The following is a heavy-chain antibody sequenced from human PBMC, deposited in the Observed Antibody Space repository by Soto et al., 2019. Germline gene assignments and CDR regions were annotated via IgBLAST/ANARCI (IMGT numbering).Heavy chain of an antibody. V-gene: IGHV1-8*01. CDR3: ARGGYYYDSSAYYRPFDY. Sequence: QVQLVQSGAEVKKPGASVKVSCKASGYTFTSYDINWVRQATGQGLEWMGWMNPNSGNTGYAQKFQGRVTMTRSTYINTAYMELSSLRSEDTAVYYCARGGYYYDSSAYYRPFDYWGQGTLVTVSS. J-gene: IGHJ4*02. CDR1: GYTFTSYD. CDR2: MNPNSGNT. D-gene: IGHD3-22*01.